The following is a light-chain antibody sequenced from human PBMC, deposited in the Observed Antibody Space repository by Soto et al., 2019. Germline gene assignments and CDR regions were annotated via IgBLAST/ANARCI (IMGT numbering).Light chain of an antibody. J-gene: IGKJ3*01. V-gene: IGKV3-15*01. CDR3: QQYNTWPFT. CDR1: QSISRN. CDR2: GAS. Sequence: EIVMTQSPATLSVSPGERATLSCRASQSISRNLAWYQQKPGQAHRLLIYGASTRATGIPATFSGSGSGTEFTLNISSMQSEDCAVYYCQQYNTWPFTFGPGTKVDIK.